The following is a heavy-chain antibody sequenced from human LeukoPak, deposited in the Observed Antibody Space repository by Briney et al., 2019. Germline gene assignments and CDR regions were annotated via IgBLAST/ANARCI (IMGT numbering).Heavy chain of an antibody. J-gene: IGHJ4*02. CDR2: INPKSGVT. Sequence: GASVKVSCKASGYTFSDYFVHWVRQAPGQGLEWMGWINPKSGVTKYAQKFQGRVTMVRDTATSTVYMDLSSLTSDDTAVYFCARGWGSLYYSDFWGQGTLVTVSS. CDR3: ARGWGSLYYSDF. D-gene: IGHD3-16*01. CDR1: GYTFSDYF. V-gene: IGHV1-2*02.